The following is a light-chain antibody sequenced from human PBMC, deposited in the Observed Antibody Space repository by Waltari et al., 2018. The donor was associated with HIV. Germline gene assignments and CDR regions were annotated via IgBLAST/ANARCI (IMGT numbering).Light chain of an antibody. CDR2: STY. CDR1: SDSVSINYY. Sequence: QTVVTQEPSFSVSPGGTVTLTCALNSDSVSINYYPGWFQQTPGQAPRTPISSTYSRSSGVPDRFSGSILGNKAALTITGAQADDDSVYFCALYMTGAKWVFGGGTKLTVL. V-gene: IGLV8-61*01. J-gene: IGLJ3*02. CDR3: ALYMTGAKWV.